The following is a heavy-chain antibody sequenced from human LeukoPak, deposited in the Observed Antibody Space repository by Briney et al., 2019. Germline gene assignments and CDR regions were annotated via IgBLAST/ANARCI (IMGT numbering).Heavy chain of an antibody. CDR2: ISSSSSYI. J-gene: IGHJ4*02. D-gene: IGHD6-13*01. V-gene: IGHV3-21*01. Sequence: PGGSLRLSCAASGFTFSSYSMNWVRQAPGKGLEWVSSISSSSSYIYYADSVKGRFTISRDNAKNSLYLQMNSLRAEDTAVYYCAREGYSSSTGKYYFDYWGQGTLVTVSS. CDR3: AREGYSSSTGKYYFDY. CDR1: GFTFSSYS.